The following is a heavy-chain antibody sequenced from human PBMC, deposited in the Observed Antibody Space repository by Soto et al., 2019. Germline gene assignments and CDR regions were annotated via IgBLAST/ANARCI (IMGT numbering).Heavy chain of an antibody. CDR1: GFTFSSYS. J-gene: IGHJ6*02. Sequence: RRLSCAASGFTFSSYSMNWVRQAPGKGLEWVSSISSSSSYIYYADSVKGRFTISRDNAKNSLYLQMNSLRAEDTAVYYCARDLSRPEYGMDVWGQGTRVTVSS. CDR2: ISSSSSYI. V-gene: IGHV3-21*01. CDR3: ARDLSRPEYGMDV.